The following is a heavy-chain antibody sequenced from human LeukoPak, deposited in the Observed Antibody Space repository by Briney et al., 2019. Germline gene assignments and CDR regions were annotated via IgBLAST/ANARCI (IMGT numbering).Heavy chain of an antibody. V-gene: IGHV4-34*01. CDR1: GGSFSGYY. D-gene: IGHD4-17*01. Sequence: SETLSLTCAVYGGSFSGYYWSWIRQPPGKGLEWIGEINHSGSTNYNPSLKSRVTISVDTSKNQFSLKLSSVTAADTAVYYCAREGTVTRIDYWGQGTLVTVSS. CDR2: INHSGST. CDR3: AREGTVTRIDY. J-gene: IGHJ4*02.